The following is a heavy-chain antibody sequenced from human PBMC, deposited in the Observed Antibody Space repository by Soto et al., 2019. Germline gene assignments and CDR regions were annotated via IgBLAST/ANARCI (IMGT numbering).Heavy chain of an antibody. CDR2: INAYNGNT. CDR3: TRVLPPFDP. Sequence: QVQLVQSGAEVKKPGASVKVSCKASGYTFTSYGISWVRQAPGQGLEWMGWINAYNGNTNYAQKLQGRVTLTTDTPSSPAYMQLRRLRSDDTAVYYWTRVLPPFDPWGQGTLVTVSS. J-gene: IGHJ5*02. CDR1: GYTFTSYG. V-gene: IGHV1-18*01.